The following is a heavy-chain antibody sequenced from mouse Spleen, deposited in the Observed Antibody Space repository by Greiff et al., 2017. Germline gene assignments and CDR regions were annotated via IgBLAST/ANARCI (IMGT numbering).Heavy chain of an antibody. V-gene: IGHV5-17*01. CDR3: AREDY. CDR1: GSTFSDYG. J-gene: IGHJ2*01. CDR2: ISSGSSTI. Sequence: DVQLVESGGGLVKPGGSLKLSCAASGSTFSDYGMHWVRQAPEKGLEWVAYISSGSSTIYYADTVKGRFTISRDNAKNTLFLQMTSLRSEDTAMYYCAREDYWGQGTTLTVSS.